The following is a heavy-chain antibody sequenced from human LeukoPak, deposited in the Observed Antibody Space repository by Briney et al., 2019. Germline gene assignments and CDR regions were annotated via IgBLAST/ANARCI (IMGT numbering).Heavy chain of an antibody. Sequence: SETLSLTCTFSGGSISSYNWSWIRQPPGKGLEWIAYIYYSGSTNYNPSLKSRVTISVDTSKNQFSLKLRSVTAADTAVYYCARVHSGYYFDYWGQGTLVTVSS. V-gene: IGHV4-59*08. CDR2: IYYSGST. D-gene: IGHD3-10*01. CDR3: ARVHSGYYFDY. J-gene: IGHJ4*02. CDR1: GGSISSYN.